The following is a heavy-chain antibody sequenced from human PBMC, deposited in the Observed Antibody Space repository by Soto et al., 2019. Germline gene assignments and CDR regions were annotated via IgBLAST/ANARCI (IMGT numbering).Heavy chain of an antibody. CDR3: ARVEGKGTYYYCYYMDV. J-gene: IGHJ6*03. D-gene: IGHD1-1*01. Sequence: PEKGSCKASGSSFTSSCIGLVRQAPGQGIEWMGWISAYNGNTNYAQKLQGRVTMTTDTSTSTAYMELRSLRSDDTAVYYCARVEGKGTYYYCYYMDVCGKGTTDPGSS. CDR2: ISAYNGNT. V-gene: IGHV1-18*01. CDR1: GSSFTSSC.